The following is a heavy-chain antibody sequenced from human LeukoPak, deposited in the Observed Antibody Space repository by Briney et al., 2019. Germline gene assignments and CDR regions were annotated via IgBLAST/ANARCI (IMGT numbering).Heavy chain of an antibody. Sequence: GASVEVSCKASGYTFTSYDINWVRQAAGQGLEWMGWMNPNSGNTGYAQKFQGRVTMTRNTSISTAYMELSSLRSEDTAVYYCARVDWDSSSWYYYYYYMDVWGKGTTVTVSS. V-gene: IGHV1-8*01. CDR3: ARVDWDSSSWYYYYYYMDV. J-gene: IGHJ6*03. CDR2: MNPNSGNT. CDR1: GYTFTSYD. D-gene: IGHD6-13*01.